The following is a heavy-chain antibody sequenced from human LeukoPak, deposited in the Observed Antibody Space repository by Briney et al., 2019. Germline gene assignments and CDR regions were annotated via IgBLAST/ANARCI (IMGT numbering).Heavy chain of an antibody. CDR3: ARGRYCSADICTGGDAFDI. CDR1: GGSINNYY. D-gene: IGHD2-15*01. Sequence: PSETLSLTCTVSGGSINNYYWSWIRQPAGKGLEWIGRIYTRGSTNYNPSLKSRVTMSVDTSKNQFSLKLSSVTAADTAVYYCARGRYCSADICTGGDAFDIWGQRTMVSVSS. J-gene: IGHJ3*02. CDR2: IYTRGST. V-gene: IGHV4-4*07.